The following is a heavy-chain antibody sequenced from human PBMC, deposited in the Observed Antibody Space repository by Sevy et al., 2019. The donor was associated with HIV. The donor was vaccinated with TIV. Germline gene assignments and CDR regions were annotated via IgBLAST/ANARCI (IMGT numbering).Heavy chain of an antibody. V-gene: IGHV3-33*01. CDR1: GFTFSDYG. Sequence: GGSLRLSCVASGFTFSDYGMHWVRQAPGKGLEWVAVIWYDGTNKKYADSVKGRFTISKDNSKNTLYLQMSSLSAEDTAVYYCTRGVSLGIPYFEYWGQGALVTVSS. CDR2: IWYDGTNK. CDR3: TRGVSLGIPYFEY. D-gene: IGHD7-27*01. J-gene: IGHJ4*02.